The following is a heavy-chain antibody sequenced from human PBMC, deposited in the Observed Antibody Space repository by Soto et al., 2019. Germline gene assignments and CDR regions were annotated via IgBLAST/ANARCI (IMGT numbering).Heavy chain of an antibody. V-gene: IGHV1-3*01. Sequence: ASVKVSCKASGYTFTSYAMHWVRQAPGQRLEWMGWINAGNGNTKYSQKFQGRVTITGDTSASTAYMELSSLRSEDTAVYYCARDDSYSDYYYGMDVWGQGTTVTVSS. D-gene: IGHD3-10*01. CDR1: GYTFTSYA. J-gene: IGHJ6*02. CDR2: INAGNGNT. CDR3: ARDDSYSDYYYGMDV.